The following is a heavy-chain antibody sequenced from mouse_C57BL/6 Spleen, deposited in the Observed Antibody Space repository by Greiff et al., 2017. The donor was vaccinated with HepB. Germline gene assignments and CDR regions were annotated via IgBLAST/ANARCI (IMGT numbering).Heavy chain of an antibody. D-gene: IGHD1-1*01. CDR3: ARWGPFITTAPNDY. V-gene: IGHV1-80*01. Sequence: QVQLQQSGAELVKPGASVKISCKASGYAFSSYWMNWVKQRPGKGLEWIGQIYPGDGDTNYNGKFKGKATLTADKSSSTAYMQLSSLTSEGSAVYFCARWGPFITTAPNDYWGQGTTLTVSS. CDR1: GYAFSSYW. J-gene: IGHJ2*01. CDR2: IYPGDGDT.